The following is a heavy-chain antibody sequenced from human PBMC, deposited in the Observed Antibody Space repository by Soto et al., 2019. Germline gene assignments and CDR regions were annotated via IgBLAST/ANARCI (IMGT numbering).Heavy chain of an antibody. D-gene: IGHD5-18*01. CDR2: IIPIFGTA. V-gene: IGHV1-69*06. J-gene: IGHJ4*02. CDR1: GGTFSSYA. CDR3: AREGGDTAMVGGYYFDY. Sequence: QVQLVQSGAEVKKPGSSVKVSCKASGGTFSSYAISWVRQAPGQGLEWMGGIIPIFGTANYAQKFQSRVTITADKSTSTAYMELSSLRSEDTAVYYCAREGGDTAMVGGYYFDYWGQGTLVTVSS.